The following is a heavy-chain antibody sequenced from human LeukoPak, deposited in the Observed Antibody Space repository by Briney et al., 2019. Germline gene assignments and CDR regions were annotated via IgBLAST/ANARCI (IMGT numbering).Heavy chain of an antibody. CDR2: IIPILGIA. D-gene: IGHD2-15*01. CDR1: GGTFSSYA. V-gene: IGHV1-69*04. Sequence: GASVKVSCKASGGTFSSYAMSWVRQAPGQGLEWMGRIIPILGIANYAQKFKGRVTITADKSTGTAYMELSSLRSEDTAVYYCARDCSGGSCYDYWGQGTLVTVSS. CDR3: ARDCSGGSCYDY. J-gene: IGHJ4*02.